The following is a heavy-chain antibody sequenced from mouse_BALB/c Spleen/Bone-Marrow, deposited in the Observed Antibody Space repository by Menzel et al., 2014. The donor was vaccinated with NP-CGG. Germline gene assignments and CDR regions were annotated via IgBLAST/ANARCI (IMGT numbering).Heavy chain of an antibody. CDR3: ARESIYYYGSTLDY. CDR2: ISTYYGDA. J-gene: IGHJ2*01. Sequence: QVQLQQPGADLVRPGVSEKISCKGSVYTFTDYVMHWVKQSHAKSLEWIGVISTYYGDASYNQKFKGKATMTVDKSSSTAYMELARLTSEDSAIYYCARESIYYYGSTLDYWGQGPTLTVSS. CDR1: VYTFTDYV. V-gene: IGHV1S137*01. D-gene: IGHD1-1*01.